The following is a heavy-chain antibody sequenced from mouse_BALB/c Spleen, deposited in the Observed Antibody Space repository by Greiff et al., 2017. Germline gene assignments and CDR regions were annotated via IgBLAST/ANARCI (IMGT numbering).Heavy chain of an antibody. CDR2: IWGDGST. D-gene: IGHD2-4*01. CDR3: ARDRRYYDYAYAMDY. V-gene: IGHV2-6-7*01. J-gene: IGHJ4*01. CDR1: GFSLTGYG. Sequence: VQLQQSGPGLVAPSQSLSITCTVSGFSLTGYGVNWVRQPPGKGLEWLGMIWGDGSTDYNSALKSRLSISKDNSKSQVFLKMNSLQTDDTARYYCARDRRYYDYAYAMDYWGQGTSVTVSS.